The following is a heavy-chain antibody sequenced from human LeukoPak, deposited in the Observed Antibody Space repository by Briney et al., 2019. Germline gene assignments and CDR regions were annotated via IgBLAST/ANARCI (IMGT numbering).Heavy chain of an antibody. V-gene: IGHV4-59*01. CDR2: IYYSGST. CDR1: GGSISSYY. D-gene: IGHD6-6*01. CDR3: ARLGEYSSD. Sequence: SETLSLTCAVYGGSISSYYWSWIRQPPGKGLEWIGYIYYSGSTNYNPSLKSRVTISVDTSKNQFSLKLSSVTAADTAVYYCARLGEYSSDWGQGTLVTVSS. J-gene: IGHJ4*02.